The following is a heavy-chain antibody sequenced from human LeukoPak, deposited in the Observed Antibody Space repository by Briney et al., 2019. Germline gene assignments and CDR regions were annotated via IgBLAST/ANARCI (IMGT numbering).Heavy chain of an antibody. Sequence: GGSLRLSCTASGFTFGDYAMSWVRQAPGKGLEWVGFIRSKAYGGTTEYAASVKGRFTISRDDSESIAYLQMNSLKTEDTAVYYCTRGPLVDPFDYWGQGTLVTVSS. D-gene: IGHD1-26*01. CDR3: TRGPLVDPFDY. J-gene: IGHJ4*02. V-gene: IGHV3-49*04. CDR1: GFTFGDYA. CDR2: IRSKAYGGTT.